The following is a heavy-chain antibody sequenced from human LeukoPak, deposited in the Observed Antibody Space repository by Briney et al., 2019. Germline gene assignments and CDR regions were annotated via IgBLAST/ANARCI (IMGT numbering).Heavy chain of an antibody. Sequence: ASVKVSCKASGYAFTGYYIHWVRQAPGQGLEWMGWINPNSGGTNSAQKFQGRVTMTRDTSITTAYMELSSLRSDDTAVYSCARGVTARGFYYYMDIWGKGTTVTISS. CDR1: GYAFTGYY. V-gene: IGHV1-2*02. D-gene: IGHD2-21*02. CDR2: INPNSGGT. CDR3: ARGVTARGFYYYMDI. J-gene: IGHJ6*03.